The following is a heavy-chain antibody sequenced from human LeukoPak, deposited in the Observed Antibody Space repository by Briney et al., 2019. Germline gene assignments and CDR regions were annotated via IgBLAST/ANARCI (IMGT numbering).Heavy chain of an antibody. D-gene: IGHD5-12*01. CDR2: IIPIFGTA. CDR1: GGTFSSYA. J-gene: IGHJ4*02. Sequence: SVKVSCKASGGTFSSYAISWVRQAPGQGLEWMGGIIPIFGTANYAQKFEGRVTITADESTSTAYMELSSLRSEDTAVYYCARDSRSGYDSGFDYWGQGTLVTVSS. CDR3: ARDSRSGYDSGFDY. V-gene: IGHV1-69*01.